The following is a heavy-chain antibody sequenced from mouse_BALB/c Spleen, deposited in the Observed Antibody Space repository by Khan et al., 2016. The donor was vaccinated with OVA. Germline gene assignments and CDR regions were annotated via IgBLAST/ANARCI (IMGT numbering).Heavy chain of an antibody. J-gene: IGHJ2*01. Sequence: EVQLVESGGGLVQPRGSRKLSCAASGFTFSSYGMHWVRQAPERGLEWVAYISGYSNTIYYADTVKGRFTISRDNPRNTLFLQMTSLMSEDTAMYYCATSYFYGYYFDYWGPGTTLTVSS. CDR1: GFTFSSYG. CDR3: ATSYFYGYYFDY. D-gene: IGHD1-1*01. V-gene: IGHV5-17*02. CDR2: ISGYSNTI.